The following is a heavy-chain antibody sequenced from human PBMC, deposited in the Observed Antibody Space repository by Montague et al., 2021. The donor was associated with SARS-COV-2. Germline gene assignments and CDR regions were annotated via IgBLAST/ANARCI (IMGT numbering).Heavy chain of an antibody. Sequence: SETLSLTCTVSGGSISSYYWSWIRQPPGKGLEWIGYIYYSGSTNYNPSLKSRVTISVDTSKDQFSLKLSSVTAADTAVYYCARGMHYYDSSGYYFDYWGQGTLVTVSS. J-gene: IGHJ4*02. V-gene: IGHV4-59*01. CDR1: GGSISSYY. CDR3: ARGMHYYDSSGYYFDY. CDR2: IYYSGST. D-gene: IGHD3-22*01.